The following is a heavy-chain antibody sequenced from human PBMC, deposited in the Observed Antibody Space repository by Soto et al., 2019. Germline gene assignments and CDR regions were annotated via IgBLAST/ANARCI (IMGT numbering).Heavy chain of an antibody. CDR2: ISYDGSNK. D-gene: IGHD6-6*01. J-gene: IGHJ6*02. V-gene: IGHV3-30-3*01. Sequence: QPGGSLRLSCAASGFTFSSYAMHWVRQAPGKGLEWVAVISYDGSNKYYADSVKGRFTISRDNSKNTLYLQMNSLRAEDTAVYYCAREFRQLARYYYYGMDVWGQGTTVTVSS. CDR1: GFTFSSYA. CDR3: AREFRQLARYYYYGMDV.